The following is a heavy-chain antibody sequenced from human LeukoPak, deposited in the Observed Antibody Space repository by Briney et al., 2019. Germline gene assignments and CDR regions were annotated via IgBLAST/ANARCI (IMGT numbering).Heavy chain of an antibody. CDR3: ARGGHYYDSSGYYDLPFDY. CDR2: IYNSGST. D-gene: IGHD3-22*01. Sequence: SGTLSLTCAVSGGSISSGNWWSWVRQPPGKGLEWIGEIYNSGSTNYNPSLKSRVTISIDKSKNRFSLKLKSVTAADTAVYYCARGGHYYDSSGYYDLPFDYWGQGTLVTVSS. V-gene: IGHV4-4*02. CDR1: GGSISSGNW. J-gene: IGHJ4*02.